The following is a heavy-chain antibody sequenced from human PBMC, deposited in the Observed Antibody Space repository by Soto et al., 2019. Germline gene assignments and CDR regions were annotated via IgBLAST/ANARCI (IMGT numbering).Heavy chain of an antibody. J-gene: IGHJ4*02. CDR3: ARSQGVSSGWYETYYFDY. Sequence: QVQLVQSGAEVKKPGSSVKVSCKASGGTFSSYAISWVRQAPGQGLEWMGGIIPIFGTANYAQKFQGRVTITADESTSTAYMELSSVRSEDTAVYYCARSQGVSSGWYETYYFDYWGQGTLVTVSS. V-gene: IGHV1-69*01. D-gene: IGHD6-19*01. CDR2: IIPIFGTA. CDR1: GGTFSSYA.